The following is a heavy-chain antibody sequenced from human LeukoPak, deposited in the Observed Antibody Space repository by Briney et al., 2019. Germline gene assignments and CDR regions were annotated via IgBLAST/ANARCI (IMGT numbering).Heavy chain of an antibody. CDR2: TSGSGGST. CDR1: GFTFSSYA. Sequence: GVSLRLSCAASGFTFSSYAMSWVRQAPGKGLERVSATSGSGGSTYYADSVKGRFTISRDNSKNTLYLQMNSLRAEDTAVYYCQPQQAGRLPVLSWFHPSGQGTLVTVSS. D-gene: IGHD1-26*01. V-gene: IGHV3-23*01. J-gene: IGHJ5*02. CDR3: QPQQAGRLPVLSWFHP.